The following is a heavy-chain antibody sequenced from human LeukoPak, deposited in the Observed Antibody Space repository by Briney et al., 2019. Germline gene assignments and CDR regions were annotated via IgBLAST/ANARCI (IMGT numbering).Heavy chain of an antibody. V-gene: IGHV1-8*01. CDR3: ARGPPLNYGSGSYSNY. Sequence: ASVKVSCKASGYTFTSYDINWVRQATGQGLEWMGWVNPNSGNTGYAQKFQGRVTMTRNTSISTAYMELSSLRSEDTAVYYCARGPPLNYGSGSYSNYWGQGTLVTVSS. CDR1: GYTFTSYD. D-gene: IGHD3-10*01. J-gene: IGHJ4*02. CDR2: VNPNSGNT.